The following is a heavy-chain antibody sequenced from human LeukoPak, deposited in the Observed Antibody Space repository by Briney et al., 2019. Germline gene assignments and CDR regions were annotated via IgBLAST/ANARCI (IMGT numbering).Heavy chain of an antibody. CDR2: ISTYNGYS. Sequence: ASAKVSCKTSGYTFTSSGITWVRQAPGQGLEWMGWISTYNGYSKYAQNLQGRVTMTADTSTSTAYMELSSLRSDDSAAYYCAKNSSGGYSDYWGQGTLVTVSS. CDR3: AKNSSGGYSDY. CDR1: GYTFTSSG. V-gene: IGHV1-18*01. J-gene: IGHJ4*02. D-gene: IGHD6-19*01.